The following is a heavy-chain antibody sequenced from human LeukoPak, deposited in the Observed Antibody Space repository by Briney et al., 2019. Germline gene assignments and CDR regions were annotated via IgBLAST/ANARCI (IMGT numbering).Heavy chain of an antibody. V-gene: IGHV4-4*07. J-gene: IGHJ4*02. CDR2: IYTSGST. Sequence: SETLSLTCTVSGVSFSGYYWSWVRQPAGKGLEWVGRIYTSGSTNYNPSLTSRVTMSVDTSKNQFSLKLSSVTAADTAVYYCARVSSAGIWDYWGQGTLVTVSS. D-gene: IGHD6-19*01. CDR3: ARVSSAGIWDY. CDR1: GVSFSGYY.